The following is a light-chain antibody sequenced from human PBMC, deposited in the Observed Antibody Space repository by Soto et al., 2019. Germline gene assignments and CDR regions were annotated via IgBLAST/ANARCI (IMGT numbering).Light chain of an antibody. CDR2: EVS. Sequence: QSVLTQPASVSGSPGQSISISCTGTSSDVGNYNLVSWYQQHPGKAPKVMIYEVSQRPSGVSNRFSASKSGNTASLTISGIQAEEEADYYCCSYAGNRTYVFGSGTKVT. J-gene: IGLJ1*01. V-gene: IGLV2-23*02. CDR3: CSYAGNRTYV. CDR1: SSDVGNYNL.